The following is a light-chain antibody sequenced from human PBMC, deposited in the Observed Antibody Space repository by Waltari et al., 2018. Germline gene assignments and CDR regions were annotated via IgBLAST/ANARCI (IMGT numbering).Light chain of an antibody. J-gene: IGLJ3*02. CDR3: CSDEGDNTWV. CDR1: SRDVWSHDL. Sequence: QSALTQPASVSASPGQSITISCPGPSRDVWSHDLVSWYQQFPGKAPKLIIYDGNKRPSRVSNRFSGFQSGNTATLTISGLQAEDEADYYCCSDEGDNTWVFGGGTKVTVL. V-gene: IGLV2-23*01. CDR2: DGN.